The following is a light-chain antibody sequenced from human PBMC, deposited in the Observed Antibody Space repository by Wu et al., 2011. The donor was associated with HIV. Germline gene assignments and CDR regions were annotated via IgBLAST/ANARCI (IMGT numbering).Light chain of an antibody. J-gene: IGKJ5*01. CDR2: ATS. CDR1: QSVTSNY. CDR3: QQYVSSPT. V-gene: IGKV3-20*01. Sequence: CRASQSVTSNYLAWYQQKPGQAPRLLVYATSNRATGIPDRISGSGSGTLFTLTISRLEPEDSAVYFCQQYVSSPTFGQGTRLEIK.